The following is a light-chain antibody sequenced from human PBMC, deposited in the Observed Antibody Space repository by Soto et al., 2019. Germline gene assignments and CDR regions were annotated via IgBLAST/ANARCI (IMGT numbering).Light chain of an antibody. V-gene: IGLV1-47*01. CDR1: SSNIGSNY. J-gene: IGLJ3*02. CDR2: RNN. CDR3: AAWDDNLSGWV. Sequence: QSVLTQPASASGTPGQRVTISCSGSSSNIGSNYLYWYQQLPGTAPQLLIYRNNQQPSGVPDRFSGSKSGTSASLAITGLRSEDEADYYCAAWDDNLSGWVFGGGTKLTVL.